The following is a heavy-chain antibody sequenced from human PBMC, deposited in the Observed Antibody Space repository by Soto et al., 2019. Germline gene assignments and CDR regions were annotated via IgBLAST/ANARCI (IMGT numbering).Heavy chain of an antibody. D-gene: IGHD2-15*01. Sequence: QVQLVQSGAEVRKPGASVKVSCKASGYTFSTSGMSWLRQAPGQGLEWMGWISTYNGDTNDAPKFQDRFTMTSDTSTSTVYMELRSLRSDDTAVYYCARAGAAPYDYYGMDVWGQGTRVTVSS. J-gene: IGHJ6*02. CDR2: ISTYNGDT. V-gene: IGHV1-18*01. CDR1: GYTFSTSG. CDR3: ARAGAAPYDYYGMDV.